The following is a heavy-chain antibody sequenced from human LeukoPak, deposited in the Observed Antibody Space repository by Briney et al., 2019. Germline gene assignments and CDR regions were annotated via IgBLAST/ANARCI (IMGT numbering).Heavy chain of an antibody. CDR1: GLTFSSYG. V-gene: IGHV3-30*18. CDR3: AKDRKWEGMTIDFDY. Sequence: GGSLRLSCAASGLTFSSYGMHWVRQAPGKGLEWVAVISYDGSNKYYADSVKGRFTISRDNSKNTLYLQMNSLRAEDTAVYYCAKDRKWEGMTIDFDYWGQGTLVTVSS. CDR2: ISYDGSNK. D-gene: IGHD3-3*01. J-gene: IGHJ4*02.